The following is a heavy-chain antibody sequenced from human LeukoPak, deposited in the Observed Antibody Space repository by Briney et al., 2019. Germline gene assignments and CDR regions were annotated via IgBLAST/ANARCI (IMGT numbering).Heavy chain of an antibody. V-gene: IGHV4-59*01. J-gene: IGHJ6*02. CDR2: VYSSGST. D-gene: IGHD3-3*01. CDR1: GGAISSSY. CDR3: ARVYYDFWSGFYGMDV. Sequence: SETLSLTCTVSGGAISSSYWSWIRQPPGKGLEWIAYVYSSGSTNYNPSLKSRVTISVDTSKNQFSLKLSSVTAADTAVYYCARVYYDFWSGFYGMDVWGQGTTVTVSS.